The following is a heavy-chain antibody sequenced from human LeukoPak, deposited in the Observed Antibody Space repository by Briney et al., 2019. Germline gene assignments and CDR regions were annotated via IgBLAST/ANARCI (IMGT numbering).Heavy chain of an antibody. J-gene: IGHJ5*02. CDR2: INHSGST. D-gene: IGHD2-15*01. Sequence: SETLSLTCAVYGGSFSGYYWSWIRQPPGKGLEWIGGINHSGSTNYNPSLKSRVTISVDTSKNQFSLKLSSVTAADTAVYYCARAKSRGVVAATLRRGWFDPWGQGTLVTVSS. V-gene: IGHV4-34*01. CDR1: GGSFSGYY. CDR3: ARAKSRGVVAATLRRGWFDP.